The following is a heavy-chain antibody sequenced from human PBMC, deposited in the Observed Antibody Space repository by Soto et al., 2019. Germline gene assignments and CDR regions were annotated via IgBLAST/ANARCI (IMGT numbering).Heavy chain of an antibody. D-gene: IGHD1-7*01. V-gene: IGHV2-5*02. CDR1: GFSLTTSGVG. CDR2: IYWDDDK. CDR3: AHRNYDLGAFDI. Sequence: QITLKESGPTLVKPTQTLTLTCTFSGFSLTTSGVGVGWIRQPPGKALEWLALIYWDDDKRYSPSLKSRLTISKDTPKNQVVPTMTNMDPVDTATYYCAHRNYDLGAFDIWGQGTMVTVSS. J-gene: IGHJ3*02.